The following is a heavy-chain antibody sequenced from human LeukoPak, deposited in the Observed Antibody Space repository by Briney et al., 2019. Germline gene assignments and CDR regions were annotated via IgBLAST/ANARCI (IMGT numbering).Heavy chain of an antibody. CDR1: GSPFSTYY. CDR3: ARVARCTSCFDVDY. Sequence: SETLSLTCSVSGSPFSTYYWNWVRQPPGKGLEWIGYISDSGTLDYNPSLKSRVTISVDTSKNQFSLTLSSVTAADTAVYYCARVARCTSCFDVDYWGQGTLVTVSS. J-gene: IGHJ4*02. CDR2: ISDSGTL. V-gene: IGHV4-59*08. D-gene: IGHD2-2*01.